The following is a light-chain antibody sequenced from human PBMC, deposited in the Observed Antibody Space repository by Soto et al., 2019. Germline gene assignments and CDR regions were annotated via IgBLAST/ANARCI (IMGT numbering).Light chain of an antibody. CDR2: GVS. J-gene: IGLJ2*01. Sequence: QSALTQPPSASGSPGQSVSISCTGTSSDIGAYNFVSWYQQHLGKAPRLMIYGVSKRPSGVPDRFSGSKSGNTASRTVSGLQAEDEADYYCSSYAGSNNYVVFGGGTKLTVL. CDR3: SSYAGSNNYVV. CDR1: SSDIGAYNF. V-gene: IGLV2-8*01.